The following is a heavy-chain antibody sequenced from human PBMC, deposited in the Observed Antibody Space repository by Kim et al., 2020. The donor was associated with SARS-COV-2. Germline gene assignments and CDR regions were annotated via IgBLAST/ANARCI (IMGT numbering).Heavy chain of an antibody. CDR1: GFSVMSNY. CDR2: IYSEGYT. J-gene: IGHJ4*02. D-gene: IGHD6-6*01. CDR3: ARSSYHRVLGYYFDH. V-gene: IGHV3-53*01. Sequence: GESLKISCAASGFSVMSNYMSWVRRAPGKGLEWLSIIYSEGYTYYADSVKGRFTISRDNSKNTVYLQMNSLRVEDTAIYYCARSSYHRVLGYYFDHWGQGTLVTVSS.